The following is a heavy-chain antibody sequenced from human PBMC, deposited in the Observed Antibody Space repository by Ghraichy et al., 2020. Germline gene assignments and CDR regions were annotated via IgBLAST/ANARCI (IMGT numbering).Heavy chain of an antibody. Sequence: ASVKVSCKASGYIFTTYAMHWVRQAPGQRLEWMGWINPVNGNTKYSQKFQGRVTITTDTSASTIYMELSSLNFEDTAVFYCARDFAAGNYYKGPGCDHWGQGTLVTVSS. J-gene: IGHJ5*02. D-gene: IGHD3-10*01. V-gene: IGHV1-3*01. CDR3: ARDFAAGNYYKGPGCDH. CDR2: INPVNGNT. CDR1: GYIFTTYA.